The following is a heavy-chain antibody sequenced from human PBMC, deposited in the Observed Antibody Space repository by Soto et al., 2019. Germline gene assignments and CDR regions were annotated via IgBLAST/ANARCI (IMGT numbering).Heavy chain of an antibody. CDR3: ASALNGYDH. D-gene: IGHD2-8*01. J-gene: IGHJ5*02. CDR1: GFIFTSYS. CDR2: INPNGDRT. V-gene: IGHV3-64*01. Sequence: GRSLRLTRAAAGFIFTSYSMHCVRQAPGKGLEYVSAINPNGDRTYYANSEKGRFTISRDTSKSTLHLQMCSLRNEATAAHYCASALNGYDHRGQGTLVTVSS.